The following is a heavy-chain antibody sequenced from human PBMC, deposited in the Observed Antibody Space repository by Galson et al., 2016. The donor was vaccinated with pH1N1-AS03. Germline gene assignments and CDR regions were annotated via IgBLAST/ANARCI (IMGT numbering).Heavy chain of an antibody. Sequence: SVKVSCKASGGTFGNYAISWTRQAPGQGLEWMGGIHPIFGTPSYAQKFQGRLTVTADDSTSAAYMELSSLTSEDTAIYYCARDRHYDSSGRYFYESEHWGQGTLVIVSS. D-gene: IGHD3-22*01. V-gene: IGHV1-69*13. J-gene: IGHJ4*02. CDR3: ARDRHYDSSGRYFYESEH. CDR2: IHPIFGTP. CDR1: GGTFGNYA.